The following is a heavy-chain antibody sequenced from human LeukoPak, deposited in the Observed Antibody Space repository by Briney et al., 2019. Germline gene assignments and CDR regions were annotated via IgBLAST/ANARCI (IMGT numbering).Heavy chain of an antibody. CDR1: GYGFTSYW. J-gene: IGHJ4*02. Sequence: GEALQISFKGSGYGFTSYWIGWGRPMAGKGREWMGIIYSGDSDTRYSPSFQGQVTISADKSISTAYLQWSTLKASDTAMYYCARWGYSSSSGFDYWGQGTLVTVSS. CDR2: IYSGDSDT. V-gene: IGHV5-51*01. D-gene: IGHD6-6*01. CDR3: ARWGYSSSSGFDY.